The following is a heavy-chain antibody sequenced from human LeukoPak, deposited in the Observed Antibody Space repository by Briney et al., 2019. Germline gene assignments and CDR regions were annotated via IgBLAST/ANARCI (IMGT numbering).Heavy chain of an antibody. V-gene: IGHV3-21*01. CDR2: ISSSSSYI. CDR1: GFTFSASG. J-gene: IGHJ3*02. Sequence: GGSLRLSCAGSGFTFSASGMNWVRQAPGKGLEWVSSISSSSSYIYYADSVKGRFTISRDNAKNSLYLQMNSLRAEDTAVYYCARDDDYGDYFDAFDIWGQGTMVTVSS. D-gene: IGHD4-17*01. CDR3: ARDDDYGDYFDAFDI.